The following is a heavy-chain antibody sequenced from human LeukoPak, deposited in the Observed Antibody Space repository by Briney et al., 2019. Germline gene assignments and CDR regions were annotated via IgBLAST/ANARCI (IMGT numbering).Heavy chain of an antibody. CDR3: ARVYKQHSPRGSFGY. J-gene: IGHJ4*02. D-gene: IGHD6-13*01. CDR2: MNPNSGNT. Sequence: ASVKVSCKASGYTFTSYDINWVRQATGQGLEWMGWMNPNSGNTGYAQKFQGRVTMTRNTSISTAYVELSSLRSEDTAVYYCARVYKQHSPRGSFGYWGQGTLVTVSS. CDR1: GYTFTSYD. V-gene: IGHV1-8*01.